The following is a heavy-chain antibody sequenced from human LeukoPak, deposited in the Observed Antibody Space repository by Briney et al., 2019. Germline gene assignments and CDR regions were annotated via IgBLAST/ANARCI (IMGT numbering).Heavy chain of an antibody. J-gene: IGHJ4*02. Sequence: EASVTVSCKASGYTFTSYGISWVRQAPGQGLEWMGWISAYNGNTNYAQKLQGRVTMTTDTSTSTAYMELRSLRSDDTAVYYCCRSSWSHPWGFDYWGQGTLVTVSS. CDR3: CRSSWSHPWGFDY. V-gene: IGHV1-18*01. D-gene: IGHD6-13*01. CDR1: GYTFTSYG. CDR2: ISAYNGNT.